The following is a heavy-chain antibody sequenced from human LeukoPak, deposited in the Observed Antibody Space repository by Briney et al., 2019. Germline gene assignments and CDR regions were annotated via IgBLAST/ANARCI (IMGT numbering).Heavy chain of an antibody. V-gene: IGHV3-74*01. D-gene: IGHD6-25*01. Sequence: PGGSLRLSCAASGFTFSSYWMHWVRQAPGKGLVWVSRINSDGSTTSYADSVKGRFTISRDNAKNTLYLQMNSLRAEDTAVYYCQRRSAAKDAFNSWGQGKMATVSS. J-gene: IGHJ3*01. CDR1: GFTFSSYW. CDR3: QRRSAAKDAFNS. CDR2: INSDGSTT.